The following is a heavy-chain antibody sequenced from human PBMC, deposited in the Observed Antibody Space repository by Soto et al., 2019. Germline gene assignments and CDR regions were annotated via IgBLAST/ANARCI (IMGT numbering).Heavy chain of an antibody. V-gene: IGHV3-23*01. CDR2: ISANGQGI. CDR1: GFTFSTYA. Sequence: GGSLTLSCAASGFTFSTYALSWVRQAPVKGLELVSAISANGQGIYYADSVSGRFTISRDNSNNKIFLHMDSLIAEDKAVYYCAKNRNYPRDQFHYWGQGTLVTVSS. D-gene: IGHD1-7*01. J-gene: IGHJ4*02. CDR3: AKNRNYPRDQFHY.